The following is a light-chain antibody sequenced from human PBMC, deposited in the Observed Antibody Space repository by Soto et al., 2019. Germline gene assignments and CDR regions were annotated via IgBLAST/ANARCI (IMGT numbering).Light chain of an antibody. CDR1: ESVSSSY. J-gene: IGKJ1*01. CDR2: GAS. CDR3: QQYGSGT. V-gene: IGKV3-20*01. Sequence: EIVLKQSPASLSLSPGERATLSCRASESVSSSYLAWYQQKPGQAPRLLIYGASSRATGIPDRFSGSGSGTDFTLTISRLEPEDFAVYYCQQYGSGTFGQGTKVDI.